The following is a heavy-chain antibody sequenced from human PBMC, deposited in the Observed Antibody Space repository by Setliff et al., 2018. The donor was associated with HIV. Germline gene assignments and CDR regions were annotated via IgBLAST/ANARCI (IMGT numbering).Heavy chain of an antibody. J-gene: IGHJ6*03. CDR1: GASINSYY. CDR3: ARETYYYDNPQYYYYYMDV. Sequence: PSETLSLTCTVSGASINSYYWNWIRQPPGKGLEWIGFIFATGDTKYNPSLQSRVSMSIDTSKNQFSLKLRSVTAADTAVYYCARETYYYDNPQYYYYYMDVWGKGTTVTVSS. CDR2: IFATGDT. D-gene: IGHD3-22*01. V-gene: IGHV4-4*09.